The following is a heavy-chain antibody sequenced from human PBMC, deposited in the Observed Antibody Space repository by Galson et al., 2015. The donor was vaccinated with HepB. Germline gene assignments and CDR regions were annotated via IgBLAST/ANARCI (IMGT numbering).Heavy chain of an antibody. CDR2: INAGNGNT. CDR3: ARALGQEWLP. D-gene: IGHD5-12*01. Sequence: SVKVSCKASGYTFTDYTIHWVRQAPGQGLEWMGWINAGNGNTKYSQKFQGRVTITRDTSASTAYMELSSLTSEDTAVYYCARALGQEWLPWGQGTLVTVSS. CDR1: GYTFTDYT. V-gene: IGHV1-3*01. J-gene: IGHJ5*02.